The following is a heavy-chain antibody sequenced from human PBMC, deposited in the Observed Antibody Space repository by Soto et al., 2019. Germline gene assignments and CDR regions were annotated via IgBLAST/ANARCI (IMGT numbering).Heavy chain of an antibody. J-gene: IGHJ5*02. CDR3: ARAPRSSWYAP. Sequence: QVQLVQSGAEVKKPGASVKVSCKASGYTFTSYGISWVRQAPGQGLEWMGWISAYNGNTNYAQKLQGRVTMTTDTATSTADMELRSLRADDTAVYYCARAPRSSWYAPWGQGSLVTVSS. V-gene: IGHV1-18*01. CDR1: GYTFTSYG. D-gene: IGHD6-13*01. CDR2: ISAYNGNT.